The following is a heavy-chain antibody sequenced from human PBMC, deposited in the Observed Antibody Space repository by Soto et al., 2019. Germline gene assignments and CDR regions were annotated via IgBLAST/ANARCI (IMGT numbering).Heavy chain of an antibody. Sequence: SGPTLVNPTQTLTLTCTVSGFSLSTSGVGVGWIRQPPGKALEWLALIYWDDYKHYSPSLKSGLIITRGASKNQVVLTVTNLDPVDTGTYYCAFTRGYCTTTSCHNWYESWGQVTLVTVSS. CDR3: AFTRGYCTTTSCHNWYES. CDR2: IYWDDYK. D-gene: IGHD2-2*01. J-gene: IGHJ5*01. CDR1: GFSLSTSGVG. V-gene: IGHV2-5*02.